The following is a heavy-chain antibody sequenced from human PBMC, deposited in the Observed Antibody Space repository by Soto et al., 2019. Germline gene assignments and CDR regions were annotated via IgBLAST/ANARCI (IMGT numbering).Heavy chain of an antibody. J-gene: IGHJ5*02. CDR3: ARVSVLIRGGWFDP. CDR2: INPGGGST. V-gene: IGHV1-46*01. CDR1: GFTFTSYY. D-gene: IGHD3-10*01. Sequence: QVQLVQSGTEVKKPGASVKVSCKASGFTFTSYYMHWARQAPGQGLEWMGVINPGGGSTSYAQQFQGRVTMTRDTSTSTLYVELSSLRSEDAAVYYCARVSVLIRGGWFDPWGQGTLVTVSS.